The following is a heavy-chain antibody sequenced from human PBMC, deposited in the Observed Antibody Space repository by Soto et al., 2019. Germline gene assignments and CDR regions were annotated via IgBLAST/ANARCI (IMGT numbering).Heavy chain of an antibody. CDR2: MKSYGGGT. D-gene: IGHD6-19*01. Sequence: EVQVTESEGGLVKPGGSLRLSCEVSGLKFSDAWMNWVRQAPGKGLEWVGRMKSYGGGTDYAAPVKGRFTISRDDSKNTVFLQMDTLKVECTAVYYCVGESKVFSAWLWGQGTLVTVSS. J-gene: IGHJ4*02. CDR1: GLKFSDAW. V-gene: IGHV3-15*07. CDR3: VGESKVFSAWL.